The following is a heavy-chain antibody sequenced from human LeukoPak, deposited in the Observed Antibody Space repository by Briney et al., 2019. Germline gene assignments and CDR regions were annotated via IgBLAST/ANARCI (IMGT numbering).Heavy chain of an antibody. Sequence: SETLSLTCTVSGDSISNYYWIWIRQPPGKGLEWVGYISYNERTNTGRTNYNPSLKSRSTISVDSSKNQFSLQLSSVTAADTAVYYCAIREGGSQLGEDDAFDIWGQGTMVTVSS. CDR3: AIREGGSQLGEDDAFDI. CDR1: GDSISNYY. J-gene: IGHJ3*02. D-gene: IGHD3-16*01. CDR2: ISYNERTNTGRT. V-gene: IGHV4-59*01.